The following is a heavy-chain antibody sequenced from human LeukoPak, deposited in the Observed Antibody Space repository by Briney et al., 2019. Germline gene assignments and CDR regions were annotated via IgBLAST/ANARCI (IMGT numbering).Heavy chain of an antibody. J-gene: IGHJ6*02. CDR2: IYYSGST. D-gene: IGHD3-22*01. Sequence: SETLSLTCTVSGGSMSSYYWSWIRQPPGKGLEWIGYIYYSGSTNYNPSLKSRVTISVDTSKNQFSLKLSSVTAADTAVYYCARALYDSNYYYGMDVWGQGTTVTVSS. CDR1: GGSMSSYY. V-gene: IGHV4-59*01. CDR3: ARALYDSNYYYGMDV.